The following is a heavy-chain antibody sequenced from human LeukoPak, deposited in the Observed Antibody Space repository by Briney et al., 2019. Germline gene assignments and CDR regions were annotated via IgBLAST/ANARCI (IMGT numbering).Heavy chain of an antibody. Sequence: PSETLSLTCGVRGGSFSDYYWSRIRQTPGKGLEWIGDINPSGGTSYNPSLKSRLTISVDTSKNQFSLKLTSVTAADTALYYCARLGLYTSSWYRFYYFDYWGPGTLVTVSS. J-gene: IGHJ4*02. CDR3: ARLGLYTSSWYRFYYFDY. D-gene: IGHD6-13*01. CDR2: INPSGGT. V-gene: IGHV4-34*01. CDR1: GGSFSDYY.